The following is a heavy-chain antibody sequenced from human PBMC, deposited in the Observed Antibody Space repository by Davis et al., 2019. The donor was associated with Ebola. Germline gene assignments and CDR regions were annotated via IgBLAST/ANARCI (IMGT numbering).Heavy chain of an antibody. V-gene: IGHV4-61*10. CDR2: IYYSGST. CDR1: GGSISSGSYY. D-gene: IGHD5-18*01. CDR3: ARVVASYPRYYYYYMDV. J-gene: IGHJ6*03. Sequence: PSETLSLTCTVSGGSISSGSYYWSWIRQPAGKGLEWIGYIYYSGSTNYNPSLKSRVTISVDTSKNQFSLKLSSVTAADTAVYYCARVVASYPRYYYYYMDVWGKGTTVTVSS.